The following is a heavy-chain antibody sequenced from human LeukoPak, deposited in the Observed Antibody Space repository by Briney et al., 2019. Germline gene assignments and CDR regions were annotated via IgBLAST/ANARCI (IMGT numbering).Heavy chain of an antibody. J-gene: IGHJ6*02. Sequence: KTSETLSLTCIVSGGSISSISSNNYHWGWIRQPPGKGLEWIGSIYYSGSTYYNPSLKSRVTISVDTSKNQFSLKPSPVTAADTALYYCAREMGVVTAHGIDVWGQGTTVTVSS. CDR2: IYYSGST. D-gene: IGHD4-23*01. CDR3: AREMGVVTAHGIDV. V-gene: IGHV4-39*02. CDR1: GGSISSISSNNYH.